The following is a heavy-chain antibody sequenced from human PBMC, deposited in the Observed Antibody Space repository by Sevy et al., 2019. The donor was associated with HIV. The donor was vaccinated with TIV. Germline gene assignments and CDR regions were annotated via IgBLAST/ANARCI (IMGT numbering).Heavy chain of an antibody. D-gene: IGHD2-15*01. CDR3: VRETGGSGSAGYFGD. V-gene: IGHV3-30*04. Sequence: GGSLRLSCAASGFTFSNYVMHWVRQAPGKGLEWVALISLHGTNKDYRDSVKGRFTISRDDAKNTAYGEMTSLTVEDTALYYCVRETGGSGSAGYFGDWGQGTLVTVSS. J-gene: IGHJ4*02. CDR1: GFTFSNYV. CDR2: ISLHGTNK.